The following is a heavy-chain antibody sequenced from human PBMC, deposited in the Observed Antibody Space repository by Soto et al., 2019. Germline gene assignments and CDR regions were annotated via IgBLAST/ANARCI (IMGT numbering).Heavy chain of an antibody. V-gene: IGHV3-30*02. CDR1: GFTFRSYG. J-gene: IGHJ6*02. CDR3: AVTAAATNYYYYGMDV. CDR2: IWFDGSKK. Sequence: PGGSLRLSCAASGFTFRSYGIHWVRQAPGKGLEWVALIWFDGSKKYYVDSVKGRFAVSRDNSKNTLYLQMNSLRAEDTAVYYCAVTAAATNYYYYGMDVWGQGTTVTVSS. D-gene: IGHD6-13*01.